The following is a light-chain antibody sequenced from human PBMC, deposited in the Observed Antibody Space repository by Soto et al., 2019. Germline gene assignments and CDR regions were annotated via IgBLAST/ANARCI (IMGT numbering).Light chain of an antibody. J-gene: IGLJ2*01. Sequence: QSALTQPASVSGSPGQSITISCTGTSSDVGSYNLVSWYQQQPGKAPKLMIYEVSKRPSGVSNRFSGSKSGNTASLTISGLQAEDEADYYCCSYTGISTVVFGGGTKLTVL. CDR1: SSDVGSYNL. CDR3: CSYTGISTVV. V-gene: IGLV2-23*02. CDR2: EVS.